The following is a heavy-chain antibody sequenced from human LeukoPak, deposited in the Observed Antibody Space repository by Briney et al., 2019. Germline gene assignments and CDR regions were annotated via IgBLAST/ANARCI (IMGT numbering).Heavy chain of an antibody. D-gene: IGHD6-19*01. V-gene: IGHV4-59*01. CDR2: IYYSGST. CDR1: GGSISSYY. CDR3: ARESLRQRWVVRREEYYYMDV. J-gene: IGHJ6*03. Sequence: PSETLSLTCTVSGGSISSYYWSWIRQPPGKGLEWIGYIYYSGSTNYNPSLKSRVTISVDTSKNQFSLKLRSVTAADTAVYYRARESLRQRWVVRREEYYYMDVCGKGTTGTISS.